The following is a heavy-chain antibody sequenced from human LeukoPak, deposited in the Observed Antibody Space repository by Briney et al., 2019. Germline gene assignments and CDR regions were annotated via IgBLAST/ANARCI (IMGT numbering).Heavy chain of an antibody. CDR2: IYHSGST. Sequence: PGGSLRLSCAASGFTVSSNYMSWVRQAPGKGLEWIGEIYHSGSTNYNPSLKSRVTISVDKSKNQFSLKLSSVTAADTAVYYCARHIVDTAIEYWGQGTLVTVSS. CDR3: ARHIVDTAIEY. CDR1: GFTVSSNY. V-gene: IGHV4-4*02. J-gene: IGHJ4*02. D-gene: IGHD5-18*01.